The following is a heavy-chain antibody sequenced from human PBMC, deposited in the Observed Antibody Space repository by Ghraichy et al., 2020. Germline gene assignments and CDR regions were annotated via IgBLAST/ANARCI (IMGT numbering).Heavy chain of an antibody. CDR2: IKSKTDGGTT. D-gene: IGHD4-11*01. V-gene: IGHV3-15*01. CDR3: TTDRFDYSNYRGMDV. J-gene: IGHJ6*02. CDR1: GFTFSNAW. Sequence: GESLNISCAASGFTFSNAWMSWVRQAPGKGLEWVGRIKSKTDGGTTDYAAPVKGRFTISRDDSKNTLYLQMNSLKTEDTAVYYCTTDRFDYSNYRGMDVWGQGTTVTVSS.